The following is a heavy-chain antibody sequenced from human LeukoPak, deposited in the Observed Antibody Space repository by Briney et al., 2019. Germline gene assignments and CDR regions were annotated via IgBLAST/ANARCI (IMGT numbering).Heavy chain of an antibody. J-gene: IGHJ5*02. V-gene: IGHV4-39*07. D-gene: IGHD3-3*01. CDR3: ATRYHTIFGVVTPSDP. CDR2: IYYSGST. Sequence: SETLSLTCTVSGGSISSSSYYWGWIRQPPGKGLEWIGSIYYSGSTYYNPSLKSRVTISVDTSKNQFSLKLSSVTAADTAVYYCATRYHTIFGVVTPSDPWGQGTLVTVSS. CDR1: GGSISSSSYY.